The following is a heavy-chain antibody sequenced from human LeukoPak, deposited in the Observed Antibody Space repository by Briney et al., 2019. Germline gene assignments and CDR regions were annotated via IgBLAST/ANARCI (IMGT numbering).Heavy chain of an antibody. J-gene: IGHJ4*02. Sequence: PSETLSPTCAVYGGSFSGYYWSWIRQPPGKGLEWIGEINHSGSTNYNPSLKSRVTISADTSKNQFSLKLSSVTAADTAVYYCARGSRDYGGSNVSPVDYWGQGTLVTVSS. D-gene: IGHD4-23*01. CDR2: INHSGST. V-gene: IGHV4-34*01. CDR1: GGSFSGYY. CDR3: ARGSRDYGGSNVSPVDY.